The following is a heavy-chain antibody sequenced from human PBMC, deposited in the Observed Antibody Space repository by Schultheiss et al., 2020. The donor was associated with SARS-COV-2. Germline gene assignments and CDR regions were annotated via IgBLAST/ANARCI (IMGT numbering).Heavy chain of an antibody. CDR2: ISSSGSTI. J-gene: IGHJ4*02. V-gene: IGHV3-48*01. D-gene: IGHD4-17*01. CDR3: AKEAMTTVTIRPYYFDY. CDR1: GFTFSSYG. Sequence: GESLKISCAASGFTFSSYGMHWVRQAPGKGLEWVSYISSSGSTIYYADSVKGRFTISRDNSKNTLYLQMNSLRAEDTAVYYCAKEAMTTVTIRPYYFDYWGQGTLVTVSS.